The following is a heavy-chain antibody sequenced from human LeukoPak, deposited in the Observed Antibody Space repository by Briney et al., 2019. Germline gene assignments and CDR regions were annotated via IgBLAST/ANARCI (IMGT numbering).Heavy chain of an antibody. Sequence: PSETLSLTCTVSGGSISSFYWSWIRQPPGKGLEYIGYISYSETTSYNPSLKSRVTISVDTSKNQFSLKLTSVTAADTAVYYCARVESFKWFDPWGQGTLVTVSS. CDR3: ARVESFKWFDP. V-gene: IGHV4-59*01. J-gene: IGHJ5*02. D-gene: IGHD1-26*01. CDR2: ISYSETT. CDR1: GGSISSFY.